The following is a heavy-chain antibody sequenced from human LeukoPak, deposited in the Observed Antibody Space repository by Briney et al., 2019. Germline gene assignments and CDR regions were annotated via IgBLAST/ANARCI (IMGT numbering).Heavy chain of an antibody. CDR3: ASAGPNSNSCGYDF. CDR2: IDPDTGNT. Sequence: GASVKVSCKPSGYTFIDHYLHWVRQAPRQGLESLGWIDPDTGNTNYPQKFQGRVTMTRDTSSSTAYMELNRLRSADTAVYYGASAGPNSNSCGYDFWGLGTLVNVSS. V-gene: IGHV1-2*02. D-gene: IGHD3-22*01. CDR1: GYTFIDHY. J-gene: IGHJ4*02.